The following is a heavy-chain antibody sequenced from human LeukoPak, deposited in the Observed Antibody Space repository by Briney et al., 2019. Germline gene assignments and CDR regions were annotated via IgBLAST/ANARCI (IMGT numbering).Heavy chain of an antibody. CDR1: GGTFSSYA. J-gene: IGHJ6*03. CDR2: IIPIFGTA. CDR3: ARGPVDTAMATPGYYYMDV. Sequence: SVKVSCKASGGTFSSYAISWVRQAPGQGLEWMGRIIPIFGTANYAQKFQGRVTITTDESTSTAYMELSSLGSEDTAVYYCARGPVDTAMATPGYYYMDVWGKGATVTVSS. V-gene: IGHV1-69*05. D-gene: IGHD5-18*01.